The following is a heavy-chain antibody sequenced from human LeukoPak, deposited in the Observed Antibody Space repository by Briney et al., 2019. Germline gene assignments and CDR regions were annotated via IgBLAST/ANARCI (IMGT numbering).Heavy chain of an antibody. V-gene: IGHV1-2*02. CDR3: ARDVTIFGVVPYDTLTGYPTRYYYYGMDV. Sequence: ASVKVSCKASGYTFTGYYMHWVRQAPGQGLEWMGWINPNSGGTNYAQKFQGRVTMTRDTSISTAYMELSRLRSDDTAVYYCARDVTIFGVVPYDTLTGYPTRYYYYGMDVWGQGTTVTVSS. J-gene: IGHJ6*02. CDR2: INPNSGGT. D-gene: IGHD3-3*01. CDR1: GYTFTGYY.